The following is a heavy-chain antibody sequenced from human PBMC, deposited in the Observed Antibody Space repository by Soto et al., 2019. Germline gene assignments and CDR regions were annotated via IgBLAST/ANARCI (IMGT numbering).Heavy chain of an antibody. Sequence: PGGSLRLSCEASGFTFSNAWMSWVRQAPGKGLEWVGRIKTNADGGTTDYAAPVKGRFTISRDDLRTTVYLQMSSLRTEDTAVYYGTTDRATVSTGFDYWGQGTLVTVSS. J-gene: IGHJ4*02. D-gene: IGHD4-17*01. V-gene: IGHV3-15*01. CDR2: IKTNADGGTT. CDR1: GFTFSNAW. CDR3: TTDRATVSTGFDY.